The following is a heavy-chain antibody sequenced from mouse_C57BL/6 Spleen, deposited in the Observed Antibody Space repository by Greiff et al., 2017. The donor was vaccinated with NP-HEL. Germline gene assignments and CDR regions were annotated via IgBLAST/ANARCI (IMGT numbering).Heavy chain of an antibody. D-gene: IGHD1-1*01. V-gene: IGHV1-50*01. CDR1: GYTFTSYW. J-gene: IGHJ2*01. CDR2: IDPSDSYT. Sequence: VQLQQPGAELVKPGASVKLSCKASGYTFTSYWMQWVKQRPGQGLEWIGDIDPSDSYTNYNQKFKGKATLTVDTSSSTAYMQLSSLTSEDSAVYYCARSNSITTVVATGDYWGQGTTLTVSS. CDR3: ARSNSITTVVATGDY.